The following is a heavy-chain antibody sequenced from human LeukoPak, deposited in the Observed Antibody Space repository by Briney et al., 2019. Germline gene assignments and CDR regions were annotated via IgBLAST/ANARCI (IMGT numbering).Heavy chain of an antibody. CDR1: GYTFTSYD. D-gene: IGHD6-6*01. CDR3: ARIQSRIIAARPGNPAFDY. Sequence: ASVKVSCRASGYTFTSYDISWVRQAPGQGLEWMGWISTYNDNTHYAQKLQGRVTMTTDTSTSTVYMELKSLRSDDTAVYYCARIQSRIIAARPGNPAFDYWGRGTLVTVSS. CDR2: ISTYNDNT. J-gene: IGHJ4*02. V-gene: IGHV1-18*01.